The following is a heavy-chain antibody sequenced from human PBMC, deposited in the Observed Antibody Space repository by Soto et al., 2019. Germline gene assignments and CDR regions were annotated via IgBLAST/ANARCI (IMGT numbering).Heavy chain of an antibody. D-gene: IGHD3-3*02. CDR1: GFTVSTNY. J-gene: IGHJ4*02. Sequence: EVKLVETGGGLIQPGGSLRLSCAVSGFTVSTNYMSWVRQAPGKGLEWVSALYSGGSTYYADSVKGRFTISRDNSKNTLHLQMNSLRAEDTALYYCARHRDAFSSTFDYWGQGTLVTVSS. V-gene: IGHV3-53*02. CDR3: ARHRDAFSSTFDY. CDR2: LYSGGST.